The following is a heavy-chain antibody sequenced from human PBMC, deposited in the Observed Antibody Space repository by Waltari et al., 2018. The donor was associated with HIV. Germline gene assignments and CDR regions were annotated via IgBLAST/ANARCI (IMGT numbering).Heavy chain of an antibody. CDR1: GYTFTGSF. CDR3: ARDFKGAVTIFGVVHNWFDP. V-gene: IGHV1-2*02. J-gene: IGHJ5*02. CDR2: INPNRGGT. D-gene: IGHD3-3*01. Sequence: QVQLVQSGAEVRKTGASVKVSCKASGYTFTGSFLHWVRQAPGQGLEWMGWINPNRGGTNYAKKFQDRVTMTRDTSISTAYMELSRLRSDDTAVYYCARDFKGAVTIFGVVHNWFDPW.